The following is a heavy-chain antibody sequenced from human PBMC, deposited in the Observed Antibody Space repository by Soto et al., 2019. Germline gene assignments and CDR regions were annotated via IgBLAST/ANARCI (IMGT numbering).Heavy chain of an antibody. CDR1: GGSVSSGSYY. V-gene: IGHV4-61*01. J-gene: IGHJ4*02. CDR2: TYYRGST. CDR3: ARVLCQGYTPAHTYLDY. Sequence: QVQLQESGPGLVKPSETLSLTCTVSGGSVSSGSYYWSWVRQPPGKGLEWIGYTYYRGSTKYNPSLKGRVTISVDTSKNQFTLKLSSVTAADTAIYYCARVLCQGYTPAHTYLDYWGQGTRVTVSS. D-gene: IGHD5-18*01.